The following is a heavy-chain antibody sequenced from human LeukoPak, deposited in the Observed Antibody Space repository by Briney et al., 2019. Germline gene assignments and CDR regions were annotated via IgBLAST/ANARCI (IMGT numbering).Heavy chain of an antibody. CDR2: IWYDGSNK. Sequence: GGSLRLSCAASGFTMSHYGVSWVRQAPGKGLEWVAVIWYDGSNKYYADSVKGRFTISRDNSKNTLYLQMNSLRAEDTAVYYCARDWGSSGYYDAIDHWGQGTLVTVSS. CDR1: GFTMSHYG. D-gene: IGHD3-22*01. CDR3: ARDWGSSGYYDAIDH. V-gene: IGHV3-33*08. J-gene: IGHJ4*02.